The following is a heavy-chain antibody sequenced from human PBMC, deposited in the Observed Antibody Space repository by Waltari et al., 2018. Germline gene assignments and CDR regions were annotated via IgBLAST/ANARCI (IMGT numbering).Heavy chain of an antibody. CDR1: GFTFSTYV. CDR3: ARGSGVDY. D-gene: IGHD7-27*01. V-gene: IGHV3-23*01. Sequence: EVQLLESGGGLVQPGGPLRLSCAASGFTFSTYVMNWVRQAPGKGLEWVSSISDGGGIINYADSVKGRFTISRDNSKNTVYLQMKSLRAEDTAVYYCARGSGVDYWGQGTLVTISS. J-gene: IGHJ4*02. CDR2: ISDGGGII.